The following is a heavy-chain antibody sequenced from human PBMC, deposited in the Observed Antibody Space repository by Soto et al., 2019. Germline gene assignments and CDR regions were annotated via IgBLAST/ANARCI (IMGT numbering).Heavy chain of an antibody. V-gene: IGHV3-23*01. Sequence: EVQLLESGGGLVQPGGSLRLSCAGSGFTFSSYAMSWVRQAPVKGLEWVSAISGGGSSTYYADSVKGRFTISRDNAKNTLYLQMNSLRADDTAVYYCAKDQGGSSGWYPWGQGTLVTVSS. CDR2: ISGGGSST. D-gene: IGHD6-19*01. CDR3: AKDQGGSSGWYP. J-gene: IGHJ5*02. CDR1: GFTFSSYA.